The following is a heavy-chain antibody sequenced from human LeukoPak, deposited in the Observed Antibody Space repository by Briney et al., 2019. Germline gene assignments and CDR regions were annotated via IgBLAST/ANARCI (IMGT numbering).Heavy chain of an antibody. CDR1: GLTFSTYA. Sequence: GGSLRLSSAVSGLTFSTYAMSWVRQAPGRGLEWVSSISGNGATTYYADSVKGRFTISRDNSKNTAFLQMNGLRAEDTAVYYAVANMYNYMDVWGKGTTVTISS. V-gene: IGHV3-23*01. CDR2: ISGNGATT. CDR3: VANMYNYMDV. D-gene: IGHD2-2*01. J-gene: IGHJ6*03.